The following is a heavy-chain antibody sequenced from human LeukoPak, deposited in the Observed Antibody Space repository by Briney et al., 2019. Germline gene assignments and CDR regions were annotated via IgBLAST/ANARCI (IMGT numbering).Heavy chain of an antibody. CDR1: GGSISSSNW. D-gene: IGHD6-6*01. CDR3: AVSSSYYYYYMDV. J-gene: IGHJ6*03. Sequence: SETLSLTCAVSGGSISSSNWWSWVRQPPGKGLEWIGEIYHSGSTNYNPSLKSRVTISVDKSKNQFSLKLSSVTAADTAVYYCAVSSSYYYYYMDVWGKGTTVTVSS. CDR2: IYHSGST. V-gene: IGHV4-4*02.